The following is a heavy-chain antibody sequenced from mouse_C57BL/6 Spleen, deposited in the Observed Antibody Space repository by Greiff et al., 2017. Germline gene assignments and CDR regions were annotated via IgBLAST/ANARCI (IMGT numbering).Heavy chain of an antibody. CDR1: GYTFTDYN. J-gene: IGHJ1*03. Sequence: VQLKESGPELVKPGASVKIPCKASGYTFTDYNMDWVKQSHGKSLEWIGDINPNNGGTIYNQKFKGKATLTVDKSSSTAYMELRSLTSEDTAVYYCARRGLYDGYSWYFDVWGTGTTVTVSS. V-gene: IGHV1-18*01. CDR3: ARRGLYDGYSWYFDV. D-gene: IGHD2-3*01. CDR2: INPNNGGT.